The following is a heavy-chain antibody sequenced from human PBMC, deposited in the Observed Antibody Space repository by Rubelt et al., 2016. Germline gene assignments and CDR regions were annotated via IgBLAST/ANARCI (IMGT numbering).Heavy chain of an antibody. D-gene: IGHD1-1*01. Sequence: QVTLRESGPALVKPTQTLTLTCTFSGFSLSTSGMCVSWIRQPPGKALEGLALIDWDDDKYYSTSLRTRLTISKDTSKHQVVLAMTDMDPVDPASYCCARTQTETEPDYWGQGPLVTVSS. CDR1: GFSLSTSGMC. CDR3: ARTQTETEPDY. V-gene: IGHV2-70*01. CDR2: IDWDDDK. J-gene: IGHJ4*02.